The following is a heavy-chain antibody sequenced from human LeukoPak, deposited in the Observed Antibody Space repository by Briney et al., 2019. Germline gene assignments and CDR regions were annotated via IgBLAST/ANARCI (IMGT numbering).Heavy chain of an antibody. V-gene: IGHV3-30*03. CDR2: ISYDGSNK. Sequence: PGGSLRLSCAASGFTFSNYGMHWVRQAPGKGLEWVAVISYDGSNKYYADSVKGRFTISIDNSKNTLYLQMNSLRAEDTAVYYCARDISSGFDYWGQGTLVTVSS. CDR3: ARDISSGFDY. CDR1: GFTFSNYG. D-gene: IGHD3-10*01. J-gene: IGHJ4*02.